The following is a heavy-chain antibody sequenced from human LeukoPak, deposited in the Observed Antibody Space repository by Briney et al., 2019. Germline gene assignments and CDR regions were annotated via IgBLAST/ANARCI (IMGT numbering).Heavy chain of an antibody. CDR2: ISHDGMNA. Sequence: GGSLRLSCAASGLHFSGTAMSWVRQAPGQGLEWVSVISHDGMNAYYADSVKGRFTISRDNSKKTVSLEMSSLTAADSGVYFCAKDGAQYSSGPECDPRGQGALVTVSP. D-gene: IGHD6-19*01. CDR1: GLHFSGTA. J-gene: IGHJ5*02. V-gene: IGHV3-23*01. CDR3: AKDGAQYSSGPECDP.